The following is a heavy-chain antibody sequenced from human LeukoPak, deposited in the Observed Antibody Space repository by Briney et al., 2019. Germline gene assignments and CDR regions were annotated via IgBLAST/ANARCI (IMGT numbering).Heavy chain of an antibody. CDR1: GFTFSSYS. CDR2: ISSSSSYI. D-gene: IGHD3-9*01. Sequence: GGSLRLSCAASGFTFSSYSMNWVRQAPGKGPEWVSSISSSSSYIYYADSVKGRFTISRDNAKNSLYRQMNSRRAEDTAVYYCARDILTGSRPFPFDYCGQGALVTVSS. J-gene: IGHJ4*02. V-gene: IGHV3-21*01. CDR3: ARDILTGSRPFPFDY.